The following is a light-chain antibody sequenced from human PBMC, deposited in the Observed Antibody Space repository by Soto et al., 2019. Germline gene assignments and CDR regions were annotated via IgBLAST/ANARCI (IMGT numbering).Light chain of an antibody. CDR3: LLYYGGALYV. J-gene: IGLJ1*01. Sequence: QTVVTQEPSLTVSPGGTGTLTCASSTGAVTSGYYPNWFQQKPGQAPRALIYSPSNEHSWTPARVSDSLLGGKADLPLSGVQPEDEGEYYCLLYYGGALYVFGTGTKLTVL. V-gene: IGLV7-43*01. CDR2: SPS. CDR1: TGAVTSGYY.